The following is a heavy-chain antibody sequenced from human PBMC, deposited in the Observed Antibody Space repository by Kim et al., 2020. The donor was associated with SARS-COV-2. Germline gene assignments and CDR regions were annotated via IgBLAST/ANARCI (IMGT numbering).Heavy chain of an antibody. CDR2: ISYDGSNK. J-gene: IGHJ4*02. CDR3: AREITYYYDSSGYDEFDY. Sequence: GGSLRLSCAASGFTFSSYGMHWVRQAPGKGLEWVAVISYDGSNKYYADSVKGRFTISRDNSKNTLYLQMNSLRAEDTAVYYCAREITYYYDSSGYDEFDYWGQGTLVTVSS. D-gene: IGHD3-22*01. V-gene: IGHV3-33*05. CDR1: GFTFSSYG.